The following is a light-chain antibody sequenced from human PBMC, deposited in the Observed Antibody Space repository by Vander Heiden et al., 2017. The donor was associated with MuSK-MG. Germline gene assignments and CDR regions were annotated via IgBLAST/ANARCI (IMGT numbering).Light chain of an antibody. CDR3: QQYNSYPYT. Sequence: IHITHSRSTLSASVGDRVTITCRASQSISTWLAWYQQKPGKAPKLLIYQASSLQSGVPSRFSGSRSGTEFTLTISSLQPIDSATYYCQQYNSYPYTFGQGTKLEIK. V-gene: IGKV1-5*03. J-gene: IGKJ2*01. CDR1: QSISTW. CDR2: QAS.